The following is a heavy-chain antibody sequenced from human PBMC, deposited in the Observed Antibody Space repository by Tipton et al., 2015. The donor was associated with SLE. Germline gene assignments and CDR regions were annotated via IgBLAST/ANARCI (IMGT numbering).Heavy chain of an antibody. D-gene: IGHD1-26*01. Sequence: SLRLSCAASGFTFSSYAMSWVRQAPGKGLEWVSVIYSGDSSTYYADSVKGRFTISRDNSKTTLYLQMNSLRAEDPAVYYCANPRWELGLDYLDYCGQGTLVTVSS. CDR3: ANPRWELGLDYLDY. CDR2: IYSGDSST. J-gene: IGHJ4*02. CDR1: GFTFSSYA. V-gene: IGHV3-23*03.